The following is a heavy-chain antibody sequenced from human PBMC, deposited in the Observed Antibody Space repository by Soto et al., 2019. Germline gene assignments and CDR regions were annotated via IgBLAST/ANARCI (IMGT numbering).Heavy chain of an antibody. CDR2: IFNSGTT. CDR3: ALALGPTTGLDY. D-gene: IGHD1-26*01. CDR1: GASTVSHYH. J-gene: IGHJ4*02. V-gene: IGHV4-31*02. Sequence: QVQLQESGPGLVKPSQTLSLTCSVSGASTVSHYHWTWIRQPPGKGLEWMGYIFNSGTTFYNPSLPSRLCISMDTSGNHFSLELRSVTAADTVVYYCALALGPTTGLDYWGQGTLVTVSS.